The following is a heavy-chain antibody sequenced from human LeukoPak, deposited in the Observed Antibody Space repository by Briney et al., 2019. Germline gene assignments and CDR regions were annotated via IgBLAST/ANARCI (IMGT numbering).Heavy chain of an antibody. CDR2: ISSSSSTI. Sequence: GGSLRLPCAASGFTFSSYSMNWVRQAPGKGLEWVSYISSSSSTIYYADSVKGRFTISRDNAKNSLYLQMNSLRAEDTAVYYCARRSGSPPDVFDIWGQGTMVTVSS. D-gene: IGHD1-26*01. J-gene: IGHJ3*02. CDR3: ARRSGSPPDVFDI. V-gene: IGHV3-48*01. CDR1: GFTFSSYS.